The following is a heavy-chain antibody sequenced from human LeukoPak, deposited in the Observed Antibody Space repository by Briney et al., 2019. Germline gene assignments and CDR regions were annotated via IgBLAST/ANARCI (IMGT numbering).Heavy chain of an antibody. CDR1: GGIYSSYI. CDR3: ARDGDYYDSSGYYYPSFDF. V-gene: IGHV1-69*04. CDR2: SIPMHGIE. Sequence: ASVQVSCQACGGIYSSYIISWVRQAAGQGVEWMGRSIPMHGIENLEQKFQGRVTITADKSTSTAYMELSSLRTEDTAVYYCARDGDYYDSSGYYYPSFDFWGQGTLVTVSS. D-gene: IGHD3-22*01. J-gene: IGHJ4*02.